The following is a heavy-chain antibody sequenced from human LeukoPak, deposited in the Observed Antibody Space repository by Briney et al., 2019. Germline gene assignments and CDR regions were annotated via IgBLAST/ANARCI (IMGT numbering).Heavy chain of an antibody. CDR3: ARDCEFCDLLFYMNV. J-gene: IGHJ6*03. CDR1: GGSISSTGYC. D-gene: IGHD3-16*01. CDR2: IDNSGST. V-gene: IGHV4-61*09. Sequence: PSETLSLTCTVSGGSISSTGYCWTWIRQPAGKGLEWIRHIDNSGSTNCNPSLKSRVTISVDTSKNQFSLNLTSVTAADTAVYYCARDCEFCDLLFYMNVWGKGTTVTASS.